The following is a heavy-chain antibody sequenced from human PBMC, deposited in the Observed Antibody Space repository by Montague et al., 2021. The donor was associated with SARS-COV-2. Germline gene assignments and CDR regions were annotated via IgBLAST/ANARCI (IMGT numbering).Heavy chain of an antibody. CDR3: ANGLGYGDYGDY. V-gene: IGHV3-53*01. CDR2: IYAGGGT. J-gene: IGHJ4*02. CDR1: GLTVNANF. Sequence: SLRLSCAASGLTVNANFMTWVRQAPGKGLEWVSVIYAGGGTDYADSVKGRFTVSRDNSKNTLYLQMNSLRVDDTALYYCANGLGYGDYGDYWGQGTLVTVSS. D-gene: IGHD4-17*01.